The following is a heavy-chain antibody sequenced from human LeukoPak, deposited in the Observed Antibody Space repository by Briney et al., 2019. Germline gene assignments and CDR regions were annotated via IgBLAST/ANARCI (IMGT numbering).Heavy chain of an antibody. CDR3: SSGDYVRWAFDI. V-gene: IGHV3-30*07. D-gene: IGHD4-17*01. Sequence: PGGSLRLSCVASGFTFTSYVLHWVRQAPGKGLDWVAVTSVDGDDKYYEDSVKGRFTISRDNSKNTLYLQMNSLRAEDTAVYYCSSGDYVRWAFDIWGQGTMVTVSS. CDR2: TSVDGDDK. J-gene: IGHJ3*02. CDR1: GFTFTSYV.